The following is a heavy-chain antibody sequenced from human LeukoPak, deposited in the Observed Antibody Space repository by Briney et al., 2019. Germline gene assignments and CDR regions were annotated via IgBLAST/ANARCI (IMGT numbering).Heavy chain of an antibody. Sequence: GGSLRLSCAASGFTFSRYGMSWVRQAPGKGLEWVSAISGSGGSTYYADSVKGRSTISRDNSKNTLYLQINSLRAENTAVYYCAKDHLPGIVVADRDYWGQGTLVTVSS. CDR2: ISGSGGST. CDR1: GFTFSRYG. V-gene: IGHV3-23*01. J-gene: IGHJ4*02. D-gene: IGHD6-19*01. CDR3: AKDHLPGIVVADRDY.